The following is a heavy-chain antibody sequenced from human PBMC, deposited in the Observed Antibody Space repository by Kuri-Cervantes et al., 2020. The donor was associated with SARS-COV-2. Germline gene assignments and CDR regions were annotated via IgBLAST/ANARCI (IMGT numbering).Heavy chain of an antibody. V-gene: IGHV4-39*01. CDR3: ARGEGIVLVVYALAFDI. CDR1: GCPISSSSYY. D-gene: IGHD2-8*02. CDR2: IYYSGST. J-gene: IGHJ3*02. Sequence: GSLRLPCTVSGCPISSSSYYWGWIRQPPGKGLEWIGSIYYSGSTYYNPSLKSRVTISVDTSKNQFSLKLSSVTAADTAVYYCARGEGIVLVVYALAFDIWGQGTMVTVSS.